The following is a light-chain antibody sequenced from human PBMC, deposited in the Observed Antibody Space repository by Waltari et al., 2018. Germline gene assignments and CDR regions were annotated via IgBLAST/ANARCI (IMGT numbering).Light chain of an antibody. Sequence: QLVLTQSPSASASLGASVKLTCTLSSGHRSNIIAWHQQQPEKGPRDLMKVNSDGSHSKGDGIPDRFSCSSSGAERYLTISNLQSEDEADYFCQTGGHGTWVFGGGTKLTVL. CDR2: VNSDGSH. CDR3: QTGGHGTWV. V-gene: IGLV4-69*01. J-gene: IGLJ3*02. CDR1: SGHRSNI.